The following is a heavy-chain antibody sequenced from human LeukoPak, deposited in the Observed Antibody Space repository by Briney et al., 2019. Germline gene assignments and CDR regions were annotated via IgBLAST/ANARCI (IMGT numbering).Heavy chain of an antibody. CDR3: ARGPYYYDSSGYYFPFDY. Sequence: GESLRISCKGSGYSFTSYWISWVRQMPGKGLEWMGIIYPGDSDTRYSPSFQGQVTISADKSISTAYLQWSSLKASDTAMYYCARGPYYYDSSGYYFPFDYWGQGTLVTVSS. V-gene: IGHV5-51*01. CDR2: IYPGDSDT. CDR1: GYSFTSYW. J-gene: IGHJ4*02. D-gene: IGHD3-22*01.